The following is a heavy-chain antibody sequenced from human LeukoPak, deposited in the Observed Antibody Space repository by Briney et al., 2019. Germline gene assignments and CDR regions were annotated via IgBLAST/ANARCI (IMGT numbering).Heavy chain of an antibody. Sequence: AGESLKISCQGFGYSFTSYWIGWVRQMPGKGMEWMGVIYPGDSRIRYNPSFQGQVTISVDKSIGTAYLQWVSLRAPDSAMYYCACRDLTSTWSFPWGQGTLVTVSS. V-gene: IGHV5-51*01. CDR1: GYSFTSYW. CDR3: ACRDLTSTWSFP. CDR2: IYPGDSRI. J-gene: IGHJ5*02. D-gene: IGHD6-13*01.